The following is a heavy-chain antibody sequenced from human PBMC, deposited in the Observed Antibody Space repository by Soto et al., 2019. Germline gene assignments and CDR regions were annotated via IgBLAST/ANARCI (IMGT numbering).Heavy chain of an antibody. CDR3: AATIMAAVGTGHYYGMDV. CDR1: GFTFSGSA. CDR2: IVVGSGDT. V-gene: IGHV1-58*01. J-gene: IGHJ6*02. Sequence: SVKVSCKASGFTFSGSAAQWVRQARGQRLEWIGWIVVGSGDTNSAQKFQERVTITRDTSTSTAYLQIRSLRSEDTAVYYCAATIMAAVGTGHYYGMDVWGQGTTVTVSS. D-gene: IGHD6-13*01.